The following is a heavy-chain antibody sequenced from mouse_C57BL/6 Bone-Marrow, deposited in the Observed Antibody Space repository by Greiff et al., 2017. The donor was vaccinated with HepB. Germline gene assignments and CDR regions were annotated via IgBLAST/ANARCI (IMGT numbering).Heavy chain of an antibody. CDR1: GYTFTSYW. Sequence: VQLQQPGTELVKPGASVKLSCKASGYTFTSYWMHWVKQRPGQGLEWIGNINPSNGGTNYNEKFKSKATLTVDKSSSTAYMQLSSLTSEDSAVYYCARSCGLRRTWFAYWGQGTLVTVSA. J-gene: IGHJ3*01. D-gene: IGHD2-4*01. V-gene: IGHV1-53*01. CDR3: ARSCGLRRTWFAY. CDR2: INPSNGGT.